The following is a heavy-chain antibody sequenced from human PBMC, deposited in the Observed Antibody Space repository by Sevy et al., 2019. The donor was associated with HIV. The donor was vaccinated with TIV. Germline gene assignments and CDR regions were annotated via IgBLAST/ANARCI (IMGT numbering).Heavy chain of an antibody. CDR3: ARLSGYSSSWSYFDY. Sequence: GGSLRLSCAASGFTFSSYSMNWVRQAPGKGLEWVSYISGSGSTIYYADSVKGRFTISRDSAKNSLYLQMKSLRAEETAVYYCARLSGYSSSWSYFDYWGQGTLVTVSS. D-gene: IGHD6-13*01. CDR1: GFTFSSYS. V-gene: IGHV3-48*01. CDR2: ISGSGSTI. J-gene: IGHJ4*02.